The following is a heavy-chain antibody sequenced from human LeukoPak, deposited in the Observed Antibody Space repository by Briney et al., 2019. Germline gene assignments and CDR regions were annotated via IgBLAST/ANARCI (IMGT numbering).Heavy chain of an antibody. V-gene: IGHV3-7*01. CDR2: INPGGSEE. J-gene: IGHJ5*02. CDR3: AREIYTWFDP. CDR1: GFIFSNNW. Sequence: PGGSLRLSCAASGFIFSNNWMSWVRQAPGKGLGWVANINPGGSEENYVDSAKGRFTISRDNAKSSLYLQMNSLRAEDTAVYYCAREIYTWFDPWGQGALVTVSS.